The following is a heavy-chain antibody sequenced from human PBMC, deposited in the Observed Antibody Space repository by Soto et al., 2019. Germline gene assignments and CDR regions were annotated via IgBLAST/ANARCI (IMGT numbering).Heavy chain of an antibody. CDR2: IKSKTDGGTT. D-gene: IGHD3-10*01. CDR1: GFTFSNAW. V-gene: IGHV3-15*01. CDR3: TTDRLLWFGDRYGMDV. Sequence: EVQLVESGGGLVKPGGSLRLSCAASGFTFSNAWMSWVRQAPGKGLEWVGRIKSKTDGGTTDYAAPVKGRFTISRDDSKNTLYLQMNSLKTEDTAVYYCTTDRLLWFGDRYGMDVWGQGTTVTVSS. J-gene: IGHJ6*02.